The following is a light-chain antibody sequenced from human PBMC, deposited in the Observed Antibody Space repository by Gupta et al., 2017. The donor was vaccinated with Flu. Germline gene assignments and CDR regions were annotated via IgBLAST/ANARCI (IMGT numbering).Light chain of an antibody. J-gene: IGLJ1*01. CDR1: SSDVGSYNR. Sequence: QSALTQPPSVSGAPGQSVTISCTGPSSDVGSYNRVSWYQQPPGTAPKLMIYEVSNRPSGVPDRFSGSKSGNTASLTISGLQAEDEADYYCSLYTSSSRVFGTGTKVTVL. CDR3: SLYTSSSRV. V-gene: IGLV2-18*01. CDR2: EVS.